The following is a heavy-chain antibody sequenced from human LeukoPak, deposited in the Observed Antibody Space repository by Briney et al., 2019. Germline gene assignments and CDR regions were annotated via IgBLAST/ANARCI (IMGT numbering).Heavy chain of an antibody. CDR1: GGSFSGYY. CDR2: INHSGST. J-gene: IGHJ4*02. V-gene: IGHV4-34*01. Sequence: SETLSLTCAVYGGSFSGYYWSWIRQPPGKGLEWIGEINHSGSTNYNPSLKSRVTISVGTSKNQFSLKLSSVTAADTAVYYCARSITIFGVVILATYYFDYWGQGTLVTVSS. CDR3: ARSITIFGVVILATYYFDY. D-gene: IGHD3-3*01.